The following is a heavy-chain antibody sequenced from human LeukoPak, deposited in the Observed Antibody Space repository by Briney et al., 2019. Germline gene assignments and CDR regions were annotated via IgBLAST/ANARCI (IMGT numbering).Heavy chain of an antibody. D-gene: IGHD6-13*01. CDR3: ARDKGSSWFGMDV. CDR2: IYSGGST. J-gene: IGHJ6*02. CDR1: GFTVSSNY. V-gene: IGHV3-53*01. Sequence: PGGSLRLSCAASGFTVSSNYTSWVRQAPGKGLEWVSVIYSGGSTYYADSVKGRFTISRDNSKNTLYLQMNSLRAEDTAVYYCARDKGSSWFGMDVWGQGTTVTVSS.